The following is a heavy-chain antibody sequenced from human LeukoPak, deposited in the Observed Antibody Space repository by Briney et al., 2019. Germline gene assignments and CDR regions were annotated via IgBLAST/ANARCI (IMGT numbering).Heavy chain of an antibody. Sequence: ASVKVSCKASGYTFTSYGISWVRQAPGQGLEWMGWISAYNGNTNYAQKFQGRVTMTRDTSISTAYMELSRLRSDDTAVYYCARAAGHGDYYCYYMDVWGKGTTVTVSS. CDR2: ISAYNGNT. D-gene: IGHD2-15*01. CDR1: GYTFTSYG. V-gene: IGHV1-18*01. J-gene: IGHJ6*03. CDR3: ARAAGHGDYYCYYMDV.